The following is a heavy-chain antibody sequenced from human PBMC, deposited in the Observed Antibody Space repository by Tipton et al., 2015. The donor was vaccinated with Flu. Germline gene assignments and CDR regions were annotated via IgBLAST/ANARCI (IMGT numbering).Heavy chain of an antibody. D-gene: IGHD5-24*01. CDR3: ARAGAHGYTLVQDS. V-gene: IGHV4-38-2*02. CDR1: GYSISSDYY. CDR2: IFHTGNT. J-gene: IGHJ4*02. Sequence: TLSLTCTVSGYSISSDYYWGWIRQPPGKGLEWIGNIFHTGNTYYNPSLKSRVTISVDTSKNQFSLKVISVTAADTAVYYCARAGAHGYTLVQDSWGQGALVTVSS.